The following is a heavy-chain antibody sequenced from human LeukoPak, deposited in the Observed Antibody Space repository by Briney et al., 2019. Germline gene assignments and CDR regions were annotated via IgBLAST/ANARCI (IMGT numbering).Heavy chain of an antibody. V-gene: IGHV3-21*01. Sequence: GGSLRLSCAASGFTFDDYSMNWVRQAPGKGLEWVSFISSSSGYIFYADSMKGRFTISRDNAKNSLYLQMNSLRAEDTAIYYCARDPIASAASGGDSWGQGTLVTVSS. CDR3: ARDPIASAASGGDS. D-gene: IGHD6-13*01. J-gene: IGHJ4*02. CDR2: ISSSSGYI. CDR1: GFTFDDYS.